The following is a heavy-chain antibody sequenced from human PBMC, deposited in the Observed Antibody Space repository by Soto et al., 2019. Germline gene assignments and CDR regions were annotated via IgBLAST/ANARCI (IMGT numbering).Heavy chain of an antibody. V-gene: IGHV4-30-4*01. J-gene: IGHJ4*02. D-gene: IGHD2-21*01. CDR3: ASGLSGDKVDQ. CDR2: IYNSGNT. Sequence: QVQLQESGPGLVKPSQTLSLTCTVSGGSISDGAYYWSWIRQPPGKGLEWIGHIYNSGNTYNNPSLRIRLTISLDTSKSQFSLNLNSVTAADTAVYYCASGLSGDKVDQWGQGTLVTVSS. CDR1: GGSISDGAYY.